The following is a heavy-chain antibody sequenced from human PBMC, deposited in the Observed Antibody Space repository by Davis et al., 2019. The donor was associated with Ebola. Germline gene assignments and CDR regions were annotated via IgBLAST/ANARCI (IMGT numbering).Heavy chain of an antibody. V-gene: IGHV4-59*08. J-gene: IGHJ4*02. CDR1: GGSISSYY. Sequence: PSETLSLTCTVSGGSISSYYWSWIRQPPGKGLEWIGYIYYSGSTNYNPSLKSRVTISVDTSKNQFSLKLSSVTAADTAVYYCARRVGSYCSGGSCYSTAYHDYWGQGTLVTVSS. D-gene: IGHD2-15*01. CDR2: IYYSGST. CDR3: ARRVGSYCSGGSCYSTAYHDY.